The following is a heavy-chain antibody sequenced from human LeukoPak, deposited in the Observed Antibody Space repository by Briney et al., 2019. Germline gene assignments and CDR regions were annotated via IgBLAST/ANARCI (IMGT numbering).Heavy chain of an antibody. V-gene: IGHV3-21*01. CDR1: GFTFSSYN. D-gene: IGHD1-26*01. CDR3: AREEWELLSYYYYYMDV. J-gene: IGHJ6*03. CDR2: ISSSSSYI. Sequence: PGGSLRLSCAASGFTFSSYNMNWVRQAPGKGLEWVSSISSSSSYIYYTDSVKGRFTISRDNAKNSLYLQMNSLRAEDTAVYYCAREEWELLSYYYYYMDVWGKGTTVTVSS.